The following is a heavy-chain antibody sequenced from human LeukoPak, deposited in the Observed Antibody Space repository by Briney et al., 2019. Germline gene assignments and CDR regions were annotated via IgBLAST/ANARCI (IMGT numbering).Heavy chain of an antibody. V-gene: IGHV3-74*01. CDR2: INTDGSST. CDR3: ARDWFHAIDY. CDR1: GFTFSDYW. Sequence: TGGSLRLSCAASGFTFSDYWMHWVRQAPGKGLVWVSRINTDGSSTNYADFVKGRFTISRDNAKNTLYLQMNSLRAEDTAVYYCARDWFHAIDYWGQGTLVTVSS. D-gene: IGHD2/OR15-2a*01. J-gene: IGHJ4*02.